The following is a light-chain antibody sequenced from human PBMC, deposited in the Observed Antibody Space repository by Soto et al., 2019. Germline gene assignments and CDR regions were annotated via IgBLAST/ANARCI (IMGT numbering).Light chain of an antibody. CDR1: QGINNY. CDR2: VAF. J-gene: IGKJ1*01. Sequence: DIQMTQSPSSLSASVGDRVTITCRASQGINNYLAWYQRKPGKVPNFLIYVAFTLQSGVPYRFSGSGSGTDFTLTISSLQPADVATYYCQDYNRAPPTFGQGTKADI. V-gene: IGKV1-27*01. CDR3: QDYNRAPPT.